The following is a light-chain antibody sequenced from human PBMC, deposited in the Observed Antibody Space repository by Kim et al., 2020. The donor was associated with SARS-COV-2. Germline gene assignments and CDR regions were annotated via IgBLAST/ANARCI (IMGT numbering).Light chain of an antibody. CDR1: QSLLHSDGRTY. Sequence: PASMTCKSSQSLLHSDGRTYLYWYLQKPGQSPQPLIYEVSTRFYGVADRFSGSGSGTNFTLKISRVEAEDVGLYYCMQSVQLPRTFGGGTKVDIK. CDR2: EVS. V-gene: IGKV2D-29*02. CDR3: MQSVQLPRT. J-gene: IGKJ4*01.